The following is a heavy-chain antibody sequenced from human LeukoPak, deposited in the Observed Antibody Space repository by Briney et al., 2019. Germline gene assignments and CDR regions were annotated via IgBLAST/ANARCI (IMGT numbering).Heavy chain of an antibody. J-gene: IGHJ5*02. CDR2: ISGSGGST. V-gene: IGHV3-23*01. CDR3: AKDRLGSSKLRWFDP. Sequence: PGGSLRLSCAAPGFTFSSYEMNWVRQAPGKGLEWVSAISGSGGSTYYADSVKGRFTISRDNSKNTLYLQVNSLRAEDTAVYYCAKDRLGSSKLRWFDPWGQGTLVTVSS. D-gene: IGHD6-6*01. CDR1: GFTFSSYE.